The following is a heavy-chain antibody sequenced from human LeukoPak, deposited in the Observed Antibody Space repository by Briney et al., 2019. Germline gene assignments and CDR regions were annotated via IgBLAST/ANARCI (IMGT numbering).Heavy chain of an antibody. CDR3: AREQLYAGYYGMDV. CDR1: GFTFSSYA. Sequence: PARSLTLSCAASGFTFSSYAMHWVRLAPAKGLELVAVKSYDGNNTYYEASVKGRFTISRDNSKNTLNLQVNSLRPEDTAVYYCAREQLYAGYYGMDVWGQGTTVTVSS. J-gene: IGHJ6*02. V-gene: IGHV3-30-3*01. CDR2: KSYDGNNT. D-gene: IGHD3-3*01.